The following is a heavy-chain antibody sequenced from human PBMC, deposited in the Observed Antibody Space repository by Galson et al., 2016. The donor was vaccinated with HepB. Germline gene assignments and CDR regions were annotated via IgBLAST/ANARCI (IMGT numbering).Heavy chain of an antibody. J-gene: IGHJ6*02. CDR3: ARYCSGSSCYHILDYYYGLDV. D-gene: IGHD2-15*01. Sequence: SLRLSCAASGFTVRTNYMAWVRQVPGKGLEWVSVFYSGGTTFYIDSVRGRFTISTDSSKNTLYLQMDSLRVEDTAVYYCARYCSGSSCYHILDYYYGLDVWGQGTTVTVSS. V-gene: IGHV3-53*01. CDR1: GFTVRTNY. CDR2: FYSGGTT.